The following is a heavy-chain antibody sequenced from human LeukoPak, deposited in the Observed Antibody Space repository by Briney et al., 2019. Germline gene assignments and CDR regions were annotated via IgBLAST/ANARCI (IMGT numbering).Heavy chain of an antibody. J-gene: IGHJ4*02. CDR3: AFADSYGYDFDY. V-gene: IGHV1-69*13. D-gene: IGHD5-18*01. CDR2: IIPIFGTA. Sequence: GASVKVSCKASGGTFGSYAISWVRQAPGQGLEWMGGIIPIFGTANYAQKFQGRVTITADESTSTAYMELSSLRSEDTAVYYCAFADSYGYDFDYWGQGTLVTVSS. CDR1: GGTFGSYA.